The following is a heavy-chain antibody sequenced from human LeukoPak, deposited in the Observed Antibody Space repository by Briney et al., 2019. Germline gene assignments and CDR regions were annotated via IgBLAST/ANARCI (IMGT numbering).Heavy chain of an antibody. J-gene: IGHJ4*02. CDR2: ISYDGSNK. V-gene: IGHV3-30-3*01. Sequence: GGSLRLSCAASGFTFSSYAMQWVRQAPGKGLEWVAVISYDGSNKYYADSVKGRFTISRDNSKNTLYLQMNSLRAEDTAVYYCARDPSTVTYIYYFDYWGQGTLVTVSS. CDR3: ARDPSTVTYIYYFDY. CDR1: GFTFSSYA. D-gene: IGHD4-17*01.